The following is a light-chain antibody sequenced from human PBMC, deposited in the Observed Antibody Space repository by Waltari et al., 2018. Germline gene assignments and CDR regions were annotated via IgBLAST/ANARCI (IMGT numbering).Light chain of an antibody. J-gene: IGKJ3*01. V-gene: IGKV2-28*01. Sequence: DIAMTQSPLSLPVTPGEPASISCRSSQSLLHSNGYNYLDWYLPKPGQSPQLLIYLGSNRASGVPGRFSGSGSGTDFTLKISRMEAEDVGVYYCMQALQTQFTFGPGTKVDIK. CDR2: LGS. CDR1: QSLLHSNGYNY. CDR3: MQALQTQFT.